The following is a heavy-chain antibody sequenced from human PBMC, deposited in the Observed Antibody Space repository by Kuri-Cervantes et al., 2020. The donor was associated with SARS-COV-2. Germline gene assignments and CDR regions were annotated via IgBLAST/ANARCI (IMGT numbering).Heavy chain of an antibody. J-gene: IGHJ4*02. CDR2: ISSSSSII. CDR1: GFTFSSYS. V-gene: IGHV3-48*02. CDR3: ARGSEAGYYYFDY. D-gene: IGHD3-9*01. Sequence: GGSLRLSCAASGFTFSSYSMNWVRQARGKGLEWVSYISSSSSIIYYTDSVKGRFTISRDNAKNSLYLQMNRLRDEDTAVYYCARGSEAGYYYFDYWGQGTLVTVSS.